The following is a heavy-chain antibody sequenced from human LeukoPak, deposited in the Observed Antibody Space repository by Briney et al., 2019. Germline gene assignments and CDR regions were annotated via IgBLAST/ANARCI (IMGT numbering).Heavy chain of an antibody. D-gene: IGHD1-20*01. CDR2: ISYDGSNK. CDR3: AKGHTAMITQDY. Sequence: GGSLRLSCAASGFTFSSYAMHWVRQAPGKGLEWVAVISYDGSNKYYADSVKGRFTISRDNSKNTLYLQMNSLRAEDTAVYYCAKGHTAMITQDYWGQGTLVTVSS. V-gene: IGHV3-30-3*01. CDR1: GFTFSSYA. J-gene: IGHJ4*02.